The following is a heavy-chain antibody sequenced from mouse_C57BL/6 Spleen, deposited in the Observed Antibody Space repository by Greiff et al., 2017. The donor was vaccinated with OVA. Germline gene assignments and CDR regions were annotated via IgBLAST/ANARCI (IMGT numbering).Heavy chain of an antibody. CDR1: GFTFSDYG. CDR2: ISSGSSTI. Sequence: EVKVVESGGGLVKPGGSLKLSCAASGFTFSDYGMHWVRQAPEKGLEWVAYISSGSSTIYYADTVKGRFTISRDNAKNTLFLQMTSLRSEDTAMYYCARQDHGSSYGFAYWGQGTLVTVSA. J-gene: IGHJ3*01. CDR3: ARQDHGSSYGFAY. V-gene: IGHV5-17*01. D-gene: IGHD1-1*01.